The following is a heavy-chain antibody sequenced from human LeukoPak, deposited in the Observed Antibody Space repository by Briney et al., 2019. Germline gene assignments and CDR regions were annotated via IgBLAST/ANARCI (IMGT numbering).Heavy chain of an antibody. V-gene: IGHV3-30*18. CDR1: GFTFSSYG. Sequence: GRSLRLSCAASGFTFSSYGMHWVRQAPGKGLEWVAVISYDGSNKYYADSVKGRFTISRDNSKNTLYLQMNSLRAEDTALYYCAKDIEGGSYPNWYFDLWGRGTLVTVSS. J-gene: IGHJ2*01. CDR3: AKDIEGGSYPNWYFDL. D-gene: IGHD1-26*01. CDR2: ISYDGSNK.